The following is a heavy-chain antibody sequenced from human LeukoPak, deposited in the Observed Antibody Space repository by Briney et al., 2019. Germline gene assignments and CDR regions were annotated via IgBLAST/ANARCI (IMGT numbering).Heavy chain of an antibody. CDR1: GGSISSYY. J-gene: IGHJ4*02. D-gene: IGHD3-22*01. V-gene: IGHV4-59*01. CDR2: IYYSGST. Sequence: KPSETLSLTCTVSGGSISSYYWSWIRQPPGKGLEWIGYIYYSGSTNYNPSLKSRVTISVDTSKNQFSLKLSSVTAADTAVYYCARDRNYYDSSGYYLSDYWGQGTLVTVSS. CDR3: ARDRNYYDSSGYYLSDY.